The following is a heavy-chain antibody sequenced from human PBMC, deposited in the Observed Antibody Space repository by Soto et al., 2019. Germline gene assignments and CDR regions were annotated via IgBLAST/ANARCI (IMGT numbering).Heavy chain of an antibody. V-gene: IGHV4-39*07. CDR1: GDSISSNSHY. CDR2: IYYDGST. D-gene: IGHD3-10*01. Sequence: PSETLSLTCTVSGDSISSNSHYWGWIRQPPGKGLESIANIYYDGSTNYNPSLKSRVTISVDTSKSQFSLKLSSVTAADTAVYYCARTHFYGSNPADYWGQGTLVTVSS. CDR3: ARTHFYGSNPADY. J-gene: IGHJ4*02.